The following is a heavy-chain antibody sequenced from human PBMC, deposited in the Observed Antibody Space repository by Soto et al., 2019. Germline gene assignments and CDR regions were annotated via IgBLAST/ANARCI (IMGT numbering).Heavy chain of an antibody. D-gene: IGHD2-15*01. CDR3: ARGYCSGGSCYPNLDY. CDR1: GFTFSSYA. Sequence: QVQLVESGGGVVQPGRSLRLSCAASGFTFSSYAMHWVRQAPGKGLEWVAVISYDGSNKYYADSVKGRFTISRDNSKNTLYLQMNSLRAEDTAVYYCARGYCSGGSCYPNLDYLGQGTLVTVSS. CDR2: ISYDGSNK. J-gene: IGHJ4*02. V-gene: IGHV3-30-3*01.